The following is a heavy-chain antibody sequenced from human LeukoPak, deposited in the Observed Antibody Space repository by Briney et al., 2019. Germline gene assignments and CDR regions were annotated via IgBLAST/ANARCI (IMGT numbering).Heavy chain of an antibody. V-gene: IGHV4-59*12. J-gene: IGHJ5*02. CDR2: IYYSGST. Sequence: SETLSLTCTVSGGSISSYYWSWIRQPPGKGLEWIGYIYYSGSTNYNPSLKSRVTISVDTSKNQFSLKLSSVTAADTAVYYCASRIQLWFGQGWFDPWGQGTLVTVSS. CDR1: GGSISSYY. D-gene: IGHD5-18*01. CDR3: ASRIQLWFGQGWFDP.